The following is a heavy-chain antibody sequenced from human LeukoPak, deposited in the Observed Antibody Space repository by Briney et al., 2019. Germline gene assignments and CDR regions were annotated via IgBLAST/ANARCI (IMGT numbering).Heavy chain of an antibody. Sequence: GGSLRLSCGASGFTFDDYGMHWVRQAPGKGLEWVSLISGDGGSTYQADSVKGRFTISRDNSKNSLYPQMDSLRAEDTALYYCAKDMGGSGRNWASNWFDPWGQGTLVTVSS. J-gene: IGHJ5*02. CDR2: ISGDGGST. D-gene: IGHD1-26*01. V-gene: IGHV3-43*02. CDR3: AKDMGGSGRNWASNWFDP. CDR1: GFTFDDYG.